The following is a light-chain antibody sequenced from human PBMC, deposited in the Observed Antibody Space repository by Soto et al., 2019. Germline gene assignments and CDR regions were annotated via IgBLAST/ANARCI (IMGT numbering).Light chain of an antibody. V-gene: IGKV4-1*01. CDR3: QQYYTTPRT. CDR1: QRVLNSSNNRNY. CDR2: WAS. J-gene: IGKJ1*01. Sequence: DIVMTQSPDSLTVSPGERATINCKSSQRVLNSSNNRNYLAWYQQKPGQPPKLLIYWASTRESGVPDRFSGSGSGTDFTLTISSLQAEDVALYYCQQYYTTPRTFGQGTKVEIK.